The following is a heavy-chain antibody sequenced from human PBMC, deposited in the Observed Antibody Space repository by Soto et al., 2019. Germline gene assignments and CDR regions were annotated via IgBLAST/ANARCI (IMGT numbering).Heavy chain of an antibody. CDR3: ASFCEWGTYGMDV. J-gene: IGHJ6*02. Sequence: QVQLVQSGAEVKKHGSSVKVSCKASGGTFSSYAISWVRQAPGQGLEWMGGIIPIFGTANYAQKLQGRVTITADKSTSTAYVELSSLRSEDTAVYYCASFCEWGTYGMDVWGQGTTVTVSS. CDR2: IIPIFGTA. CDR1: GGTFSSYA. D-gene: IGHD3-16*01. V-gene: IGHV1-69*06.